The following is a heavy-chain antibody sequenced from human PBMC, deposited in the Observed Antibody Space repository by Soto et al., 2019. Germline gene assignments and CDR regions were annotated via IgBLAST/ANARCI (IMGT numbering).Heavy chain of an antibody. D-gene: IGHD4-17*01. J-gene: IGHJ6*02. CDR2: INHSGST. CDR1: GWSFSGYY. Sequence: SETLSLTCAVSGWSFSGYYWSWIRQPPGKGLEWIGEINHSGSTNYNPSLKSRVTISVDTSKNQFSLKLSSVTAADTAVYYCARVDYGDYYYYGMDVWGQGTTVTVSS. CDR3: ARVDYGDYYYYGMDV. V-gene: IGHV4-34*01.